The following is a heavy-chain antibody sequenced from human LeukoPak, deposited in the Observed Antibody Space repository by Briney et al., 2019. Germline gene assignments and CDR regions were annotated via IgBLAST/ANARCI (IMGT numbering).Heavy chain of an antibody. CDR3: ARHSFARPFDS. J-gene: IGHJ4*02. CDR1: GASIFGSY. V-gene: IGHV4-59*08. CDR2: IYYTGDS. D-gene: IGHD6-6*01. Sequence: SETLSLTCTVSGASIFGSYWSWIRQPPGKGLEWIGYIYYTGDSNYNPSLKSRATISLDTSRSQFSLMLSSVTAADAAIYYCARHSFARPFDSWGQGTLVTVSS.